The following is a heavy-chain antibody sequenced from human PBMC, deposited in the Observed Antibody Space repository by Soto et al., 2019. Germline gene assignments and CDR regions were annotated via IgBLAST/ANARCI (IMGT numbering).Heavy chain of an antibody. CDR2: LNSDGSNT. Sequence: GGSLRLSCAASGFTFSTYWMHWVRQAPGKGLVWVSRLNSDGSNTTYADSVKGRFTISRDNAKNTLYLQMNSLRAEDTAVYYCASHVMLEPGYDYWGQGTPVPVSS. CDR1: GFTFSTYW. CDR3: ASHVMLEPGYDY. D-gene: IGHD1-1*01. J-gene: IGHJ4*02. V-gene: IGHV3-74*01.